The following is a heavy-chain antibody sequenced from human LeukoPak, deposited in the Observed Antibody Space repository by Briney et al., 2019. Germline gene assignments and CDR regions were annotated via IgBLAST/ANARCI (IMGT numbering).Heavy chain of an antibody. D-gene: IGHD3-3*01. CDR2: IKQDGSEK. Sequence: GGSLRLSCAASGFTFSSYWMSWVRQAPGKGLEWVANIKQDGSEKYYVDSVKGRFTISRDNAKNSLYLQMNSLRAEDTAVYYCAKRRSDWSGDAFDIWGQGTMVTVSS. CDR3: AKRRSDWSGDAFDI. V-gene: IGHV3-7*03. CDR1: GFTFSSYW. J-gene: IGHJ3*02.